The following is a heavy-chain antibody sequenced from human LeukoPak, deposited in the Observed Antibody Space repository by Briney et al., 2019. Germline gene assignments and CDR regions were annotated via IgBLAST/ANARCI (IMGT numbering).Heavy chain of an antibody. CDR3: ARTDTAMVTGSDY. Sequence: PGGSLRLSCAASGITFNSYTMNWVRQAPGKGLEWVSAISGSGGSTYYADSVKGRFTISRDNSKNTLYLQMNSLRAEDTAVYYCARTDTAMVTGSDYWGQGTLVTVSS. CDR1: GITFNSYT. D-gene: IGHD5-18*01. J-gene: IGHJ4*02. CDR2: ISGSGGST. V-gene: IGHV3-23*01.